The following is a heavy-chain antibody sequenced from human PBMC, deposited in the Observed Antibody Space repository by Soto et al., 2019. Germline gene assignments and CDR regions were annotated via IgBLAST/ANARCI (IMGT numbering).Heavy chain of an antibody. Sequence: QVQLQESGPGLVKPSETLSLTCTVSGGSVSSGSYYWSWIRQPPGKGLEWIGYIYYSGSTNYNPSLKSRVTISVDTSKNQCSLKLSSVTAADTAVYYCARDSDYGGKRYGMDVWGQGTTVTVSS. V-gene: IGHV4-61*01. D-gene: IGHD4-17*01. CDR2: IYYSGST. CDR3: ARDSDYGGKRYGMDV. J-gene: IGHJ6*02. CDR1: GGSVSSGSYY.